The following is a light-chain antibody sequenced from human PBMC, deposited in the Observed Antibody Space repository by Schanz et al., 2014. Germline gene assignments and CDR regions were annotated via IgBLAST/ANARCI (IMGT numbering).Light chain of an antibody. Sequence: QSVVTQPPSVSGTPGQRVTISCSGSSSNVGSNYVYWYQQLPGTAPKILIYRNNQRPSGVPDRFSGSKSGTSASLAISGLRSEDEADYYCASWDDSLNARVFGGGTKLTVL. CDR3: ASWDDSLNARV. CDR1: SSNVGSNY. CDR2: RNN. J-gene: IGLJ3*02. V-gene: IGLV1-47*01.